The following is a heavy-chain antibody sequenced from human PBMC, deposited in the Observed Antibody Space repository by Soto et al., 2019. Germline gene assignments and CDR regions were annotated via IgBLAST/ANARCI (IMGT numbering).Heavy chain of an antibody. Sequence: SVKVSCKDSGGTFSSCAISWVRQAPGQGLEWMGGIIPIFGTANYAQKFQGRVTITADESTSTAYMELSSLRSEDTAVYYCASLRGXSGSYYTSDYYYYGMDVWGQGTTVTVSS. CDR1: GGTFSSCA. J-gene: IGHJ6*02. V-gene: IGHV1-69*13. CDR2: IIPIFGTA. D-gene: IGHD3-10*01. CDR3: ASLRGXSGSYYTSDYYYYGMDV.